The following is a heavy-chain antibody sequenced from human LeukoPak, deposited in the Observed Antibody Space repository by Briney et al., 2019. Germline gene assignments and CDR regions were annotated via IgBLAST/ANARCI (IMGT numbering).Heavy chain of an antibody. CDR3: ARVGCGGDCYSGYFDY. J-gene: IGHJ4*02. V-gene: IGHV1-69*04. CDR2: IIPILGIA. CDR1: GGTFSSYA. D-gene: IGHD2-21*02. Sequence: GASVKVSCKASGGTFSSYAISWVRQAPGQGLEWMGRIIPILGIANYAQKFQGRVTITADKSTSTAYMELSSLRSEDTAVYYCARVGCGGDCYSGYFDYRGQGTLVTVSS.